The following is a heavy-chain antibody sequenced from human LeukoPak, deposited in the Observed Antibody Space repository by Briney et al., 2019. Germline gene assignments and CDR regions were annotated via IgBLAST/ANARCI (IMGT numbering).Heavy chain of an antibody. J-gene: IGHJ4*02. CDR3: ARWAAADPPYYFDY. CDR2: IYHTGSN. V-gene: IGHV4-59*08. Sequence: SETLSLTCLVSSGSVSSYYWTWIRQPPGKGLEWIGYIYHTGSNNYSPSLKSRVTMYVDTSKNQLSLKLSSVTAADTAMYYCARWAAADPPYYFDYWGQGTLVTVSS. D-gene: IGHD6-13*01. CDR1: SGSVSSYY.